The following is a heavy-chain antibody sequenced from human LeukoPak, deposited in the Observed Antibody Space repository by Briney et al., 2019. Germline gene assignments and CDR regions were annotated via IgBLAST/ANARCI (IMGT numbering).Heavy chain of an antibody. CDR2: IYYSGST. D-gene: IGHD2-15*01. V-gene: IGHV4-39*01. Sequence: SETLSLTCTVSGGSLTSSNYYWGWVRQPPGKRLEWIGNIYYSGSTYYNPSLKSRVTISVDTSKNQFSLKLSSVTAADTAVYYCANTYCSGGSCYSPYYFAYWGQGTLVTVSS. J-gene: IGHJ4*02. CDR1: GGSLTSSNYY. CDR3: ANTYCSGGSCYSPYYFAY.